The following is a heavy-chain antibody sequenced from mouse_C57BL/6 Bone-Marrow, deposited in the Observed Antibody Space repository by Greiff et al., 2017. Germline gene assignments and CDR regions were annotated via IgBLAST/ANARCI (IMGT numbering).Heavy chain of an antibody. Sequence: VQLQQSGPELVKPGASVKLSCKASGYTFTSYYMNWVKQRPGQGLEWIGSINPSDGSTKYNEKFKGKATLTVDKSSSTAYMELTSLTSEDSAVYCCAREGAIVTFDYWGQGTTLTVSA. CDR1: GYTFTSYY. V-gene: IGHV1-85*01. CDR2: INPSDGST. J-gene: IGHJ2*01. CDR3: AREGAIVTFDY. D-gene: IGHD2-5*01.